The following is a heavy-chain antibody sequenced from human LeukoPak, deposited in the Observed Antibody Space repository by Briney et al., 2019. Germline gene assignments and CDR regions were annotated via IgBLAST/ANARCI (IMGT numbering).Heavy chain of an antibody. V-gene: IGHV3-13*01. J-gene: IGHJ4*02. CDR2: IGTAGDT. CDR1: GFTFSSYD. Sequence: GGSLRLSCAASGFTFSSYDMHWVRQATGKGLEWVSAIGTAGDTYYPGSVKGRFTISRENAKNSLYLQMNSLRAGDTAVYYCARVQGDILTGYIDYWGQGTLVTVSS. CDR3: ARVQGDILTGYIDY. D-gene: IGHD3-9*01.